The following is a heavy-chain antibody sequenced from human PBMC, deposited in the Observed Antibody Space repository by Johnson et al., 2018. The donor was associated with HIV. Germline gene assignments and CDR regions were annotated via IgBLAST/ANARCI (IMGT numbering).Heavy chain of an antibody. CDR1: GFTFSNSA. CDR2: ISYVGTNE. D-gene: IGHD3-22*01. J-gene: IGHJ3*02. Sequence: QVQLVESGGGVVQPGRSLRLSCAASGFTFSNSAMHWVRQAPGKGLEWVAVISYVGTNEYYADSVKGRFIISRDNSKNTLYLQMNGLTAEDTAVYYCATFYYDNRDYYELASFLTDASDIWGQGTMVTVSS. V-gene: IGHV3-30*04. CDR3: ATFYYDNRDYYELASFLTDASDI.